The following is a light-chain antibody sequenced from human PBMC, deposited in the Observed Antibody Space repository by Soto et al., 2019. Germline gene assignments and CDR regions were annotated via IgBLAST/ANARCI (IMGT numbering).Light chain of an antibody. CDR2: GAS. V-gene: IGKV3D-20*02. CDR1: QSVSSSY. CDR3: QQREDWPRT. Sequence: EIVLTQSPGTLSLSPGERATLSCRASQSVSSSYLAWYQQKPGQAPRLLISGASARASGIPARFSGSGSGTDFTLTISSLEPEDFAIYYCQQREDWPRTFGGGTKVDIK. J-gene: IGKJ4*01.